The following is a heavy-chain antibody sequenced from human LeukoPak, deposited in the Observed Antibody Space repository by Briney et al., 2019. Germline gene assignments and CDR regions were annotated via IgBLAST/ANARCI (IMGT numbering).Heavy chain of an antibody. CDR1: GGSISSYY. D-gene: IGHD3-10*01. CDR2: IYYSGST. V-gene: IGHV4-59*01. Sequence: KSSETLSLTCTVSGGSISSYYWSWIRQPPGKGLEWIGYIYYSGSTNYNPSLKSRVTISVDTSKNQFSLKLSSVTAADTAVYYCARGTYLLVRGVSEVWFDPWGQGTLVTVSS. CDR3: ARGTYLLVRGVSEVWFDP. J-gene: IGHJ5*02.